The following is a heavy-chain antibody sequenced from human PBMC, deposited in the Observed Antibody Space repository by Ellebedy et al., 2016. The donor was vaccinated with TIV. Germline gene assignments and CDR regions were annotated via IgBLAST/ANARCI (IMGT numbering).Heavy chain of an antibody. D-gene: IGHD1-26*01. CDR3: ARSASGLLYGMDV. CDR2: ISAYNGNT. CDR1: GYTFTSYG. V-gene: IGHV1-18*01. J-gene: IGHJ6*02. Sequence: ASVKVSCKASGYTFTSYGISWVRQAPGQGLEWMGWISAYNGNTNYAQKLQGRVTMTTDTSASTAYMELSSLRSEDTAVYYCARSASGLLYGMDVWGQGTTVTVSS.